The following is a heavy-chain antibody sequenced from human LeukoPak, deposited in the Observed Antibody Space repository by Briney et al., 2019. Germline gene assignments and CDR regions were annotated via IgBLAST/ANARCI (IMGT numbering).Heavy chain of an antibody. D-gene: IGHD3-10*01. V-gene: IGHV4-38-2*02. CDR2: IYHSGST. J-gene: IGHJ4*02. CDR1: GYSISSGYY. CDR3: ARDPMVRGGFTT. Sequence: PSETLSLTCTVSGYSISSGYYWGWIRPPPGKGLEWMGSIYHSGSTYYNPSLKSRVTISVDTSKNQFSLKLSSVTAADTAVYYCARDPMVRGGFTTWGQGTLVTVSS.